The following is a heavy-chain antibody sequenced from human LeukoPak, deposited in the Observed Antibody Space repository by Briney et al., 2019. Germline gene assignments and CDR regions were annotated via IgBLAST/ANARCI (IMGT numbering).Heavy chain of an antibody. CDR3: AKGGYSSGWRNYFDY. CDR1: GFPFSSYA. J-gene: IGHJ4*02. V-gene: IGHV3-23*01. D-gene: IGHD6-19*01. CDR2: ISATGGST. Sequence: GGSLRLSCAASGFPFSSYAMSWVRQAPGKGLEWASTISATGGSTYYADSVKGRFTISRDNSKDTLYLQMNSLRAEDTAVYYCAKGGYSSGWRNYFDYWGQGTLVTVPS.